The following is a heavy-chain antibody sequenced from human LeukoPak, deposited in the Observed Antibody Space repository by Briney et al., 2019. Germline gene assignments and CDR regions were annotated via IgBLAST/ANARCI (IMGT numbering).Heavy chain of an antibody. CDR3: ARDRVGVGGNGWEN. D-gene: IGHD6-19*01. CDR1: GYTFSSYD. J-gene: IGHJ4*02. Sequence: AASVKVSCKASGYTFSSYDINWVRQATGQGLEWMGWMNPNSGNTGYVQKFQGRVIMTRDTSISTAYMELSSLTSEDTAVYFCARDRVGVGGNGWENWGRGTLVTVSS. V-gene: IGHV1-8*01. CDR2: MNPNSGNT.